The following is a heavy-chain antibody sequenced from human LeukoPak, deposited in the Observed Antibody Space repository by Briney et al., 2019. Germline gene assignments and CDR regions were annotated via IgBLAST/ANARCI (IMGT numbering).Heavy chain of an antibody. J-gene: IGHJ4*02. CDR2: IYYSGGT. CDR1: GGYITNNY. D-gene: IGHD3-10*01. V-gene: IGHV4-59*12. Sequence: KSSETLSLTCTISGGYITNNYWSWIRQPPGKGLEWIGYIYYSGGTNYNPSLKSRVTISVDTSKNQFSLKLSSVTAADAAVYYCARDEYPYGGRTHPYFFDYWGQGTLVTVSS. CDR3: ARDEYPYGGRTHPYFFDY.